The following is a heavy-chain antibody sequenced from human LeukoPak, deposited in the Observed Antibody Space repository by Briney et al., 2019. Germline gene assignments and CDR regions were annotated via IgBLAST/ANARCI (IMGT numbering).Heavy chain of an antibody. V-gene: IGHV1-69*04. Sequence: ASVKVSCTASGGTFSSYAISWVRQAPGQGLEWMGRIIPILGIANYAQKFQGRVTITADKSTSKAYMELSSLRSEDTAVYYCARTRGYSGYGGFDYWGQGTLVTVSS. CDR1: GGTFSSYA. J-gene: IGHJ4*02. CDR2: IIPILGIA. D-gene: IGHD5-12*01. CDR3: ARTRGYSGYGGFDY.